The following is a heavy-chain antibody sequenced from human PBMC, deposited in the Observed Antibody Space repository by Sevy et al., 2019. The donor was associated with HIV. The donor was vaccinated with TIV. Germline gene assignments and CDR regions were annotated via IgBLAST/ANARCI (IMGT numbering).Heavy chain of an antibody. CDR3: ARDSITYYYDSSGYFHFDY. CDR2: ISAYNGNT. CDR1: GYTFTSYG. J-gene: IGHJ4*02. D-gene: IGHD3-22*01. V-gene: IGHV1-18*04. Sequence: ASVKVSCKASGYTFTSYGISWVRQAPGQGLEWMGWISAYNGNTNYAQKLQGRVTMTTDTSTSTAYMELMSLRSDDTAVYDCARDSITYYYDSSGYFHFDYWGQGTLVTVSS.